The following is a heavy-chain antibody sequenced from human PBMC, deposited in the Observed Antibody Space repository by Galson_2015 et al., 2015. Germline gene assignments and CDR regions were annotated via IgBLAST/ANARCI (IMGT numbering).Heavy chain of an antibody. CDR1: GFTFSNYV. J-gene: IGHJ3*02. V-gene: IGHV3-23*01. D-gene: IGHD2-2*01. Sequence: SLRLSCAASGFTFSNYVMSWVRQAPGKGLEWVSSITKSGRNINYADSVKGRFTISRDDSKNTLYLQMDRLRAEDTAVNYCAKGGCSSANCEMPFDIWGQGTVVTVTS. CDR2: ITKSGRNI. CDR3: AKGGCSSANCEMPFDI.